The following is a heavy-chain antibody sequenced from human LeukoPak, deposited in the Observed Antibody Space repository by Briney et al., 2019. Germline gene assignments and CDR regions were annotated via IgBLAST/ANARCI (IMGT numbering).Heavy chain of an antibody. Sequence: GGSLRLSCVASGFTFSSYAMSWVRQAPGKGLEWVSLIYSGGAIRYADSVKGRFTISRDSSKNTLFLQMNDLTVEDTARYYCARRPGNWGQGILVTVSS. V-gene: IGHV3-23*03. CDR1: GFTFSSYA. CDR2: IYSGGAI. D-gene: IGHD1-14*01. J-gene: IGHJ4*02. CDR3: ARRPGN.